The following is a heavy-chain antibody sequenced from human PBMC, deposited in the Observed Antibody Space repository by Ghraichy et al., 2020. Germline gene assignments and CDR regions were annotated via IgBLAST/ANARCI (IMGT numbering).Heavy chain of an antibody. Sequence: SETLSLTCTVSGGSISSSSYYWGWIRQPPGKGLEWIGSIYSSGSTYYNPSLKSRVTISVDTSNNQFSLKLSSVTATDTAVYSCARHLGFLRYFTFDSWGQGTLVTVSS. CDR1: GGSISSSSYY. J-gene: IGHJ4*02. CDR3: ARHLGFLRYFTFDS. CDR2: IYSSGST. V-gene: IGHV4-39*01. D-gene: IGHD3-16*02.